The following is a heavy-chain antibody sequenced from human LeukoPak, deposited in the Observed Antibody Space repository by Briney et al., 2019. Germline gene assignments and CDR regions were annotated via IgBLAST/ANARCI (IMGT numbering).Heavy chain of an antibody. V-gene: IGHV3-11*06. CDR3: ARVLGYCSSTSCYSWFDP. J-gene: IGHJ5*02. CDR2: ISSSSSYT. CDR1: GFTFSDYY. Sequence: GGSLRLSCAASGFTFSDYYMSWLRQAPGKGLEWVSYISSSSSYTNYADSVKGRFTISRDNAKNSLYLQMNSLRAEDTAVYYCARVLGYCSSTSCYSWFDPWGQGTLVTVSS. D-gene: IGHD2-2*01.